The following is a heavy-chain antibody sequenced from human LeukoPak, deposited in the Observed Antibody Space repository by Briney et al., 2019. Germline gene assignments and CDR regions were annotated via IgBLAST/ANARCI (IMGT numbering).Heavy chain of an antibody. CDR3: ARDKSEHSGNFDAFDI. CDR1: GYTFFTYG. Sequence: ASVKVSCKASGYTFFTYGINWVRQAPGQGLEWMGWISTYNGNINYAQKFQGRVTVTTDTSTSTAYMELRSLRSDDTAVYYCARDKSEHSGNFDAFDIWGQGTMVTVSS. J-gene: IGHJ3*02. V-gene: IGHV1-18*01. CDR2: ISTYNGNI. D-gene: IGHD1-26*01.